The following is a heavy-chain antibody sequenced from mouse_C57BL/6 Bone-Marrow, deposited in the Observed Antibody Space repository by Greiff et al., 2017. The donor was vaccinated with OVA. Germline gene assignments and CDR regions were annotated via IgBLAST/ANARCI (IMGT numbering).Heavy chain of an antibody. CDR2: IWSGGST. CDR1: GFSLTSYG. Sequence: VQLQQSGPGLVQPSQSLSITCTVSGFSLTSYGVHWVRQPPGKGLEWLGVIWSGGSTDYNAAFISRLSISKDNSKSQVFFKMSCLQAEDTAIYACATSPLLRYRYFDVWGTGTTVTVSS. V-gene: IGHV2-4*01. D-gene: IGHD1-1*01. CDR3: ATSPLLRYRYFDV. J-gene: IGHJ1*03.